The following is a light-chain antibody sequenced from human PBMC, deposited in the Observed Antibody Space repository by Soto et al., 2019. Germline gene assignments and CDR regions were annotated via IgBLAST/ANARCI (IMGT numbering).Light chain of an antibody. J-gene: IGKJ2*01. CDR1: QSISQW. CDR2: DAS. V-gene: IGKV1-5*01. CDR3: QQYYSYPFT. Sequence: DVQMTQSPSTLSASIGDRVTITCRASQSISQWLAWYQQQPGKAPKRLIYDASRLESGVPSRFSGSGSGTDFTLTISSLQTDDFATFYCQQYYSYPFTFGQGTKLEIK.